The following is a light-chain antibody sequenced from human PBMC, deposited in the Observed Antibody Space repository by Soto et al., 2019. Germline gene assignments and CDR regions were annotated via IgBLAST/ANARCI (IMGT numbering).Light chain of an antibody. V-gene: IGKV3-20*01. CDR2: GAS. CDR3: PQYGRSPWT. Sequence: ETVLPQSPGTLSLSPGERATLSCRASQTIRSNYLAWYRQTPGQAPRLLIYGASNRAPGIADRFSGSGSGTDFAHIISILEPEDVALYYCPQYGRSPWTFGQGTKVEI. J-gene: IGKJ1*01. CDR1: QTIRSNY.